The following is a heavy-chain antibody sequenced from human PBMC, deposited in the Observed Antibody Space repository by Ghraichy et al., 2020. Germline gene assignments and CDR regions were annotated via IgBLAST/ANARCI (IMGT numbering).Heavy chain of an antibody. CDR1: GFTFSNAW. J-gene: IGHJ4*02. D-gene: IGHD4-17*01. Sequence: GGSLRLSCAASGFTFSNAWMSWVRQAPGKGLEWVGRIKSKTDGGTTDYAAPVKGRFTISRDDSKNTLYLQMNSLKTEDTAVYYCTTDPGNGDYGSEIYYFDYWGQGTLVTVSS. V-gene: IGHV3-15*01. CDR3: TTDPGNGDYGSEIYYFDY. CDR2: IKSKTDGGTT.